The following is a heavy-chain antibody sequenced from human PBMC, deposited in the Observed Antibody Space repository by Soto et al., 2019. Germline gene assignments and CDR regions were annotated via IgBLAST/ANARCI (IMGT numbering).Heavy chain of an antibody. Sequence: PSETLSLTCTVSGGSISSYYWSWIRQPPGKGLEWIGYNYYSGSTNYNPSIKSRVTISVDTSKNQFSLKLSSVTAADTAVYYCARDGSYGSGSPWDYGMDVWGQGTTVTVSS. CDR2: NYYSGST. CDR3: ARDGSYGSGSPWDYGMDV. CDR1: GGSISSYY. D-gene: IGHD3-10*01. J-gene: IGHJ6*02. V-gene: IGHV4-59*01.